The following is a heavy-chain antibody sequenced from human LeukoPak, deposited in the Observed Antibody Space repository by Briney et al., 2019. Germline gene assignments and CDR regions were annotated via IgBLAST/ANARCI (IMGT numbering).Heavy chain of an antibody. J-gene: IGHJ4*02. D-gene: IGHD1-26*01. CDR1: GYTFTGYY. V-gene: IGHV1-2*02. CDR2: INPNSGGT. Sequence: ASVKVSCKASGYTFTGYYMHWVRQAPGQGLEWMGWINPNSGGTNYAQKVQGRVTMTRDTSISTAYMELSRLRSDDTAVYYCARDGGSYYFDYWGQGTLVTVSS. CDR3: ARDGGSYYFDY.